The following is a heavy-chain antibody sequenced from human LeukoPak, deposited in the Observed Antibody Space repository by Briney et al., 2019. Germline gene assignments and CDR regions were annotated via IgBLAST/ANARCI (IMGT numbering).Heavy chain of an antibody. V-gene: IGHV4-4*07. CDR1: GGSISSYY. J-gene: IGHJ6*03. CDR3: ARLGYCSGGSCYYYYYMDV. D-gene: IGHD2-15*01. Sequence: PSETLSLTCTVPGGSISSYYWSWIRQPAGKGLEWIGRIYTSGSTNYNPSLKSRVTMSVDTSKNQFSLKLSSVTAADTAAYYCARLGYCSGGSCYYYYYMDVWGKGTTVTVSS. CDR2: IYTSGST.